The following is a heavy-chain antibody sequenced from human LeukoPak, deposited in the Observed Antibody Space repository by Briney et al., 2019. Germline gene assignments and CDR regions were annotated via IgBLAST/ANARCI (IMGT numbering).Heavy chain of an antibody. CDR2: ISSSSSYI. Sequence: GGSLRLSCAASGFTFSSYSMNWVRQAPGKGLEWVSSISSSSSYIYYADSVKGRFTISRDNAKNSLYLQMNSLRAEDTAVYYCARDTEYSSPSDSWDYWGQGTLVTVSS. CDR1: GFTFSSYS. V-gene: IGHV3-21*01. D-gene: IGHD6-6*01. CDR3: ARDTEYSSPSDSWDY. J-gene: IGHJ4*02.